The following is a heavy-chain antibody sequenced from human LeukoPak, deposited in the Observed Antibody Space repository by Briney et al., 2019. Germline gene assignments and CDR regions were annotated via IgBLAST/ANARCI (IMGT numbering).Heavy chain of an antibody. CDR1: GGSISSGGYS. CDR3: ARGHSKGYYFDY. CDR2: IYHSGST. Sequence: SETLSLTCAVPGGSISSGGYSWSWIRQPPGKGLEWIGYIYHSGSTYYNPSLKSRVTISVDRSKNQFSLKLSSVTAADTAVYYCARGHSKGYYFDYWGQGTLVTVSS. J-gene: IGHJ4*02. V-gene: IGHV4-30-2*01.